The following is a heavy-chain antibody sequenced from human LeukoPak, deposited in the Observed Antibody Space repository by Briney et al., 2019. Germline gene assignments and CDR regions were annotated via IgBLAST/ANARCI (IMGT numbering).Heavy chain of an antibody. J-gene: IGHJ4*02. CDR1: GFTFSSYW. CDR2: VKPDGSDN. D-gene: IGHD5-12*01. Sequence: GGSLRLSCEASGFTFSSYWMNWVRQVPGKGLEWVASVKPDGSDNFYVDSVEGRFTISRDNARYSLFLQMNSLRAEDTAVYYCARQDLDIVATAPFDYWGQGTLVTVSS. V-gene: IGHV3-7*01. CDR3: ARQDLDIVATAPFDY.